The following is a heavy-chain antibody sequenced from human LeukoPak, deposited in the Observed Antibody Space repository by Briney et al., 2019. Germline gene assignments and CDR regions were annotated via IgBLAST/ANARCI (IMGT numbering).Heavy chain of an antibody. V-gene: IGHV7-4-1*02. CDR1: GYTFTRYA. D-gene: IGHD6-19*01. Sequence: ASVKVSCKASGYTFTRYAMNWVRQAPGQGLEWMGWINTNTGNPTYAQGFTGRFVFYLDTSVSTAFLQISRLKTEDTAVYYCARDLTPRIAVVGGSDWDALDIWGQGTMVTVSS. CDR2: INTNTGNP. CDR3: ARDLTPRIAVVGGSDWDALDI. J-gene: IGHJ3*02.